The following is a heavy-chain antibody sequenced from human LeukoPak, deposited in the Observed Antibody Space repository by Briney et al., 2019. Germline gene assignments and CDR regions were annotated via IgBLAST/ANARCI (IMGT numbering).Heavy chain of an antibody. CDR1: GGSISSSSYY. V-gene: IGHV4-39*01. CDR2: IYYSGST. D-gene: IGHD3-10*01. CDR3: AGRPGAMVRGDAFDI. Sequence: TSETLSLTCTVSGGSISSSSYYWGWIRQPPGKGPEWIGSIYYSGSTYYNPSLKSRVTISVDTSKNQFSLKLSSVTAADTAVYYCAGRPGAMVRGDAFDIWGQGTMVTVSS. J-gene: IGHJ3*02.